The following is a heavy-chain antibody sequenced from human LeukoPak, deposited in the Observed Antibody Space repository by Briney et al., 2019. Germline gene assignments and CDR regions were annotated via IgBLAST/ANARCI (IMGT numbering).Heavy chain of an antibody. CDR2: INPSGGST. CDR1: GYTFSGYY. D-gene: IGHD2-2*01. Sequence: ASVKVSCKASGYTFSGYYMHWVRQAPGQGLEWMGIINPSGGSTSYAQKFQGRVTMTRDTSTSTVYMELSSLRSEDTAVYYCARERAYCSSTSCRGKSDRFDPWGQGTLVTVSS. V-gene: IGHV1-46*01. J-gene: IGHJ5*02. CDR3: ARERAYCSSTSCRGKSDRFDP.